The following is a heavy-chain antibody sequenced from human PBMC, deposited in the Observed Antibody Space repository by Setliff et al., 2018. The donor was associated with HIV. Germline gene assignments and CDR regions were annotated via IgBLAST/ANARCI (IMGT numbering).Heavy chain of an antibody. CDR2: IKQDGSEK. D-gene: IGHD2-15*01. CDR3: AKDVCSGAYCYAYYYYGMDV. J-gene: IGHJ6*02. Sequence: GGSLRLSCAASGFTFSSYWMSWVRQAPGKGLEWVANIKQDGSEKYYVDSVKGRFTISRDNSKNTLYLQMNSLRAEDTAAYYCAKDVCSGAYCYAYYYYGMDVWGQGTMVTVSS. CDR1: GFTFSSYW. V-gene: IGHV3-7*01.